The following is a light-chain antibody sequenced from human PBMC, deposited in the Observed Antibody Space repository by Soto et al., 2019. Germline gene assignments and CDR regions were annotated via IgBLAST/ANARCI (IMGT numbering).Light chain of an antibody. Sequence: DIPMTQSPSAMSASVGDRVTITCRASQGIANYLAWFQQTPGKVPKRLIYAASTLQTGVPSRFSGGGSGTEFTLTISSLQPEDFATYYCLQYNGFPFTFGGGTKVEIK. CDR3: LQYNGFPFT. J-gene: IGKJ4*01. CDR2: AAS. CDR1: QGIANY. V-gene: IGKV1-17*03.